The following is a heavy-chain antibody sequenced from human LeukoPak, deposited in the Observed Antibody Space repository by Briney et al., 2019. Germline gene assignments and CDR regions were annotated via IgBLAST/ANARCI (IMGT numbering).Heavy chain of an antibody. CDR1: GFTFEDYY. CDR2: NRNKANSYSP. J-gene: IGHJ6*02. V-gene: IGHV3-72*01. D-gene: IGHD6-19*01. CDR3: SRSRLGYGMDV. Sequence: PGGSVRLSCAASGFTFEDYYMVWLRQAQGKGLVWVGRNRNKANSYSPAFPECVRGSFNISRDESDNSVNLQMESLTPEDMSVYYCSRSRLGYGMDVWGQGTTVTVSS.